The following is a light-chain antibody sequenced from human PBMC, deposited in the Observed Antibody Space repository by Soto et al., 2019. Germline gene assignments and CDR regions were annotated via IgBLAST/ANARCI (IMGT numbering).Light chain of an antibody. J-gene: IGLJ1*01. CDR3: AAWDDSLSGYV. Sequence: QSVLTQPPSASGTPGQRVTISCSGSSSNIGSSPVNWYQQLPGTAPKLFIYSDNQRPSGVPDRFSGSKSGTSASLAISGRQSDDEADYSCAAWDDSLSGYVFGTGTKLTVL. CDR1: SSNIGSSP. CDR2: SDN. V-gene: IGLV1-44*01.